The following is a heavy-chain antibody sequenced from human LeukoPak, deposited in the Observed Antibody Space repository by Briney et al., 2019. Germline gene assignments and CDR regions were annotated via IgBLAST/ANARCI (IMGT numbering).Heavy chain of an antibody. V-gene: IGHV4-61*05. CDR1: GGSISSYPISSYS. J-gene: IGHJ4*02. Sequence: SETLSLTCTVSGGSISSYPISSYSWSWIRQPPGRGLEWIGYIYYSGSTTYNPPLKSRLTISLDTSKNQFSLKLSSVTAADTAVYYCAGGYSSASYRFDYWGQGTLVSVSS. D-gene: IGHD3-10*01. CDR2: IYYSGST. CDR3: AGGYSSASYRFDY.